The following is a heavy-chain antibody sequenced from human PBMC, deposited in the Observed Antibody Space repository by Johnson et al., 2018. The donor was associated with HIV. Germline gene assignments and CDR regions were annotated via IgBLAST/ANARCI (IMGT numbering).Heavy chain of an antibody. CDR2: IKSKTDGGTT. Sequence: VLLVESGGGLVKPGGSLRLSCAASGFTFSHAWMTWVRQAPGKGLEWIGRIKSKTDGGTTEYAEPVKGRFTISRDDSKNTLYLQMNSLRAEDTAVYYCARRGYSSSGGAFDIWGQGTMVTVSS. J-gene: IGHJ3*02. CDR3: ARRGYSSSGGAFDI. V-gene: IGHV3-15*01. D-gene: IGHD6-6*01. CDR1: GFTFSHAW.